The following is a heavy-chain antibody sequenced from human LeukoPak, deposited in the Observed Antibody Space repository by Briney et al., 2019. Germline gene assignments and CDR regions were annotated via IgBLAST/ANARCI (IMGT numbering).Heavy chain of an antibody. J-gene: IGHJ3*02. Sequence: PGGSLRLSCAASGFTFSSYSMNWVRQAPGKGLEWVSSICSSSSYIYYADSVKGRFTISRDNAKNSLYLQMNSLRAEDTAVYYCARINYYDSSGSDAFDIWGQGTMVTVSS. CDR3: ARINYYDSSGSDAFDI. CDR2: ICSSSSYI. V-gene: IGHV3-21*01. CDR1: GFTFSSYS. D-gene: IGHD3-22*01.